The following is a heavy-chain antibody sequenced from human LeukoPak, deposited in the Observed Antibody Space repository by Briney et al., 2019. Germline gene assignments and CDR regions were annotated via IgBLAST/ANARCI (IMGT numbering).Heavy chain of an antibody. CDR3: ARSSPKIFGVVTLFDY. CDR2: INPNSGGT. CDR1: GYTFTGYY. V-gene: IGHV1-2*02. J-gene: IGHJ4*02. Sequence: ASVKVSCKASGYTFTGYYMHWVRQAPGQGLEWMGWINPNSGGTNYAQKFQGRVTMTRDTSISTAYMELSRLRSDDTAVYYCARSSPKIFGVVTLFDYWGQGTLVTVSS. D-gene: IGHD3-3*01.